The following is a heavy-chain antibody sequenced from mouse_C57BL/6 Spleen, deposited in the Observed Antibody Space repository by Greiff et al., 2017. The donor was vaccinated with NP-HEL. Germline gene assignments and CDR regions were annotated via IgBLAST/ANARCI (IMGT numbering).Heavy chain of an antibody. Sequence: LKQSGAELVKPGASVKISCKASGYAFSSYWMNWVKQRPGKGLEWIGQLYPGDGDTNYHGKFKGKATLTADKSSSTAYMQLSSLTSEDSAVYFCSRSGDWGDYWGQGTTLTVSS. CDR2: LYPGDGDT. D-gene: IGHD4-1*01. J-gene: IGHJ2*01. CDR1: GYAFSSYW. V-gene: IGHV1-80*01. CDR3: SRSGDWGDY.